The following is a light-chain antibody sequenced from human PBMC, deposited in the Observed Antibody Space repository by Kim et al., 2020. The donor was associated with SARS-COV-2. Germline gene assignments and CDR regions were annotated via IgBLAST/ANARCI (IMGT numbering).Light chain of an antibody. CDR2: WAS. CDR1: QTVLYNSNNKNY. J-gene: IGKJ2*03. Sequence: RATRNCKSSQTVLYNSNNKNYLAWYQQKPGQAPKLHIYWASIRESGVSDRFSGSGSETDFTLTISSLQAEDVAVYYCQQYYSTPPSFGQGTKLEIK. CDR3: QQYYSTPPS. V-gene: IGKV4-1*01.